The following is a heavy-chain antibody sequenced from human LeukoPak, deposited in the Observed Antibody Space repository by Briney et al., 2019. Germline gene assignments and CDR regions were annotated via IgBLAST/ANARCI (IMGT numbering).Heavy chain of an antibody. CDR2: IKGDGSHT. J-gene: IGHJ5*01. V-gene: IGHV3-74*01. D-gene: IGHD3-9*01. CDR3: VRDWDHFDFDS. CDR1: GFTFSNYW. Sequence: GGSLRLSCAASGFTFSNYWMHWVRQAPGKGLVWVSRIKGDGSHTIYADSVKGRFTISGDNAKNTLYLQMESLRAEDTAVYYCVRDWDHFDFDSWGQGTLVTVSS.